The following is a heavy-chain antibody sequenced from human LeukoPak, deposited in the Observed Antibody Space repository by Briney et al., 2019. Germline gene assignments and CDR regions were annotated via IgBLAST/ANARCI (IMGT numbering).Heavy chain of an antibody. CDR3: ATMIVVRGVISFDY. CDR1: GGAVSSYY. J-gene: IGHJ4*02. D-gene: IGHD3-10*01. CDR2: IYTSGST. Sequence: SETLSLTCTVSGGAVSSYYWSWIRQPPGRGLEWIGYIYTSGSTNYNPSLKSRVTVSLDTSKNQFALKLSSVTAADTAVYYCATMIVVRGVISFDYWGQGALVTVSS. V-gene: IGHV4-4*09.